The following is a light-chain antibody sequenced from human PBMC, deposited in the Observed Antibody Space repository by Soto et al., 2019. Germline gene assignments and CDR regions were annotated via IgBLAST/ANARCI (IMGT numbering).Light chain of an antibody. CDR2: ETS. J-gene: IGKJ4*01. V-gene: IGKV3-15*01. Sequence: EIVMTQSPATLSVSPGERATLSCRASQSISSSLAWYQQKPGQPPRLLIYETSTRATGIPARFSGGGSGTEFTLTISSLQSEDSAVYYCHQYNNWPPLTFGGGTKVEIK. CDR1: QSISSS. CDR3: HQYNNWPPLT.